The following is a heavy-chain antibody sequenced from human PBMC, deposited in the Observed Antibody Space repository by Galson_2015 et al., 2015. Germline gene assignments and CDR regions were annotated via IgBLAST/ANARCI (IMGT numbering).Heavy chain of an antibody. Sequence: SVKVSCKASGGTFSSYSISWVRQVPGQGLEWMGGIIPIFGAANYAQKFQGRVTITADESTSTIYMELSSLRSDDTAIYYCARPVITANDASDIWGQGTMVTVSS. CDR3: ARPVITANDASDI. D-gene: IGHD4-17*01. J-gene: IGHJ3*02. CDR2: IIPIFGAA. CDR1: GGTFSSYS. V-gene: IGHV1-69*13.